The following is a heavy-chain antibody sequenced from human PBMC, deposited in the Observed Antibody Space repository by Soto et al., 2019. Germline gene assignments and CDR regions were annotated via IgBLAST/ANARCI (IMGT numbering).Heavy chain of an antibody. V-gene: IGHV1-46*03. CDR1: GYTFTSYY. J-gene: IGHJ3*02. CDR3: ARAKGYCSGGSCHKNSLPNDAFDI. D-gene: IGHD2-15*01. Sequence: GPSVKVSCKASGYTFTSYYMHWVRQAPGQGLEWMGIINPSGGSTSYAQKFQGRVTMTRDTSTSTVYMELSSLRSEDTAVYYCARAKGYCSGGSCHKNSLPNDAFDIWGQGTMVTVSS. CDR2: INPSGGST.